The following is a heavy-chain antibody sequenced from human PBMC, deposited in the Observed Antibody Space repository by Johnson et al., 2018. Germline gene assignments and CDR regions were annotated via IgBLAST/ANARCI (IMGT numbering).Heavy chain of an antibody. V-gene: IGHV3-33*01. J-gene: IGHJ3*02. CDR3: ARDGSYLRTYGDALDI. D-gene: IGHD1-26*01. CDR1: GFIFSNHG. Sequence: LVESGGGVVPPGRSLRVSCAASGFIFSNHGMHWVRQAPGKGLEWVAVIWYDGSNKYYADSVKGRFNISRDNSKNTLYLEMNSLTAEDTAIYYCARDGSYLRTYGDALDIWGQGTMVTVSS. CDR2: IWYDGSNK.